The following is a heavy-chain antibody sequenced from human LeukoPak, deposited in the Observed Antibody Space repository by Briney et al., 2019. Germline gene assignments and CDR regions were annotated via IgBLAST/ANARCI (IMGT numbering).Heavy chain of an antibody. Sequence: WIGEINHSGSTNYNPSLKSRVTISVDTSKNQFSLKLSSVTAADTAVYYCASMEYQLATFDPWGQGTLVTVSS. D-gene: IGHD2-2*01. CDR3: ASMEYQLATFDP. V-gene: IGHV4-34*01. CDR2: INHSGST. J-gene: IGHJ5*02.